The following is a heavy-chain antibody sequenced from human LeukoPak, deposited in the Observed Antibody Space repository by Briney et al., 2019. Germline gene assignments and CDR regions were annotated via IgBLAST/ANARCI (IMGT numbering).Heavy chain of an antibody. V-gene: IGHV3-7*04. CDR3: ARDSPGYLAYDS. Sequence: HPGGSLRLSCAASGFTFSTYWMTSVRQAPGKGPEWVANIKEDGSATYYVDSVKGRFTISRDNAKKSLYLQMNSLRAEDTAVYYCARDSPGYLAYDSWGQGTLVTVSS. J-gene: IGHJ4*02. CDR1: GFTFSTYW. D-gene: IGHD1-1*01. CDR2: IKEDGSAT.